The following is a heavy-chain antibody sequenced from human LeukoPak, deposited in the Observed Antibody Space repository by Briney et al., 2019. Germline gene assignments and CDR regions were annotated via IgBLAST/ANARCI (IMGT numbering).Heavy chain of an antibody. D-gene: IGHD3-22*01. Sequence: GGSLRLSCAVSGVTFSSYAMSWVRQAPGKGLEWVSAISGSGGSTYYADPVRGRFTISRDNSKNTLYLQMNSLRAEDTAVYDCANGGTDYYDSSGLFDYWGQGTLVTVSS. CDR2: ISGSGGST. CDR3: ANGGTDYYDSSGLFDY. CDR1: GVTFSSYA. V-gene: IGHV3-23*01. J-gene: IGHJ4*02.